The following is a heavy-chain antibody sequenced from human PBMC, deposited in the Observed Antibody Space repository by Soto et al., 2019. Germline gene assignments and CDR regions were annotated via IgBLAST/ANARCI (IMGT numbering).Heavy chain of an antibody. J-gene: IGHJ6*02. CDR2: INPNDDYT. Sequence: QAQLVQSGAEVKEPGASVKVSCKASGYTFTYDLMHWVRQAPGQGLEWVGIINPNDDYTAYAQKFQGRVTMTRDTSTSTVYMELGGLRFDDTATYYCARARYYAMDVWGQGTTVTVFS. V-gene: IGHV1-46*01. CDR3: ARARYYAMDV. CDR1: GYTFTYDL.